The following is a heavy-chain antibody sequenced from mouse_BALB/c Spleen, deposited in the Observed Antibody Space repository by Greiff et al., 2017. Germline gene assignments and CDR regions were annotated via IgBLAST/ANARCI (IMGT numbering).Heavy chain of an antibody. Sequence: EVQLVESGPSLVKPSQTLSLTCSVTGDSITSCYWSWIRKFPGNKLEYMGYISYSGSTYYNPSLKSRISITRDTSKNQYYLQLNSVTTEDTATYYSARALRDYYAMDYWGQGTSVTVSA. J-gene: IGHJ4*01. CDR1: GDSITSCY. CDR3: ARALRDYYAMDY. D-gene: IGHD1-1*01. CDR2: ISYSGST. V-gene: IGHV3-8*02.